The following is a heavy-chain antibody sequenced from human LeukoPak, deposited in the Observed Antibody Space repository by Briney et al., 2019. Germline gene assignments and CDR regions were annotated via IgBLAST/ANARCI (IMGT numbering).Heavy chain of an antibody. CDR1: GFTLDDYA. V-gene: IGHV3-43*02. Sequence: GGSLRLSCAASGFTLDDYAMHWVRQAPGKGLEWVSLISGDGGSTYYADSVKGRFTISRDNSKHSLYLQMNSLRTEDTALYYCAKDTEDGTLWYFDLWGRGTLVTVSS. J-gene: IGHJ2*01. D-gene: IGHD6-13*01. CDR2: ISGDGGST. CDR3: AKDTEDGTLWYFDL.